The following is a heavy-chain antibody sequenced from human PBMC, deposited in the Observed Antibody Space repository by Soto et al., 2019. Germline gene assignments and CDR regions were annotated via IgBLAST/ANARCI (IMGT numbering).Heavy chain of an antibody. D-gene: IGHD3-22*01. Sequence: PGGSLRLSCAASGFTFSSYAMSWVRQAPGKGLEWVSAISGSGGSTYYADSVKGRFTISRDNSKNTLYLQMNSLRAEDTAVYYCAKDRGYYDSSGSTGAYWGQGTLVTVSS. J-gene: IGHJ4*02. CDR1: GFTFSSYA. CDR3: AKDRGYYDSSGSTGAY. CDR2: ISGSGGST. V-gene: IGHV3-23*01.